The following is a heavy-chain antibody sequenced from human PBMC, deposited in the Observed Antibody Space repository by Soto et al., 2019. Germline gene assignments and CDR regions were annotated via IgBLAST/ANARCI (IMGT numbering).Heavy chain of an antibody. CDR3: AHAYYDFWSGYKDYYYYYMDV. V-gene: IGHV2-5*02. D-gene: IGHD3-3*01. J-gene: IGHJ6*03. CDR2: IYWDDDK. CDR1: GFSLSTSGVG. Sequence: AGPTLVNPTQTLTLTWTFSGFSLSTSGVGVGWIRQPPGKALEWLALIYWDDDKRYSPSLKSRLTITKDTPKNQVVLTMTNMDPVDTATYYCAHAYYDFWSGYKDYYYYYMDVWGKGTTVTVSS.